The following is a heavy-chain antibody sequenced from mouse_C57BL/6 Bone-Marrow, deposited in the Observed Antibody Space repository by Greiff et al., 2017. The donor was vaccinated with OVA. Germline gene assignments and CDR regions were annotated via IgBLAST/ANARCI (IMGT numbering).Heavy chain of an antibody. CDR1: GYTFTDYN. CDR2: INPNNGGT. Sequence: DVHLVESGPELVKPGASVKIPCKASGYTFTDYNMDWVKQSHGKSLEWIGDINPNNGGTIYNQKFKGKATLTVDKSSSTAYMELRSLTSEDTAVYYPTVVADYWGQGTTLTVSS. D-gene: IGHD1-1*01. J-gene: IGHJ2*01. V-gene: IGHV1-18*01. CDR3: TVVADY.